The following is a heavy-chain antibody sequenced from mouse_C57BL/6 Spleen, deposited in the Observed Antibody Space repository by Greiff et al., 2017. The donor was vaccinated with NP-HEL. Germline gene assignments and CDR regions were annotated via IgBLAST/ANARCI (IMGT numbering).Heavy chain of an antibody. J-gene: IGHJ2*01. D-gene: IGHD1-1*01. CDR2: IHPNSGST. CDR1: GYTFTSYW. CDR3: ARERENYYGSSYFDY. Sequence: VQLQQPGAELVKPGASVKLSCKASGYTFTSYWMHWVKQRPGQGLEWIGMIHPNSGSTNYNEKFKSKATLTVDKSSSTAYMQLSSLTSEDSAVYYCARERENYYGSSYFDYWGQGTTLTVSS. V-gene: IGHV1-64*01.